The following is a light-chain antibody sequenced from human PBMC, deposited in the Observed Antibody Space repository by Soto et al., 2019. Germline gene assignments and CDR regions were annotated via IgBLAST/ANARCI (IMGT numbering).Light chain of an antibody. CDR1: QSVGSY. V-gene: IGKV3-11*01. J-gene: IGKJ5*01. Sequence: EIVLTQSPATLSLSLGERATLSCRASQSVGSYLAWYQQKPGQAPRLLIYGASNRATGIPARFSGSGSGTDFTLTISSLEPEDFAVYYCQQRYNWPITFGQGTRLEIK. CDR3: QQRYNWPIT. CDR2: GAS.